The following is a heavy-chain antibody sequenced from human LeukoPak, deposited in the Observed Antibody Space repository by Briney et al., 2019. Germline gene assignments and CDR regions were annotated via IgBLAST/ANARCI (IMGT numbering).Heavy chain of an antibody. CDR3: ATMPPSGAHNSLYH. V-gene: IGHV3-21*01. CDR1: GFTFNKYN. CDR2: ISSSSSYI. Sequence: PGGSLRLSCAASGFTFNKYNMNWVRQAPGKGLEWVSSISSSSSYIYYADSVKGRFTISRDNAKNSLYLQMNILGAEDTAVYYCATMPPSGAHNSLYHWGQGTLVTVSS. J-gene: IGHJ5*02. D-gene: IGHD2-2*01.